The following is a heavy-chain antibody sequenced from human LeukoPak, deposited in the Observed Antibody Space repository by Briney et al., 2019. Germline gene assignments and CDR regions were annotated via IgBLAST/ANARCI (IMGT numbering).Heavy chain of an antibody. Sequence: ASVKVSCKASGYTFTSYGINWVRQATGQGLEWMGWMNPNSGNTGYAQKFQGRVTMTRNTSISTAYMELSGLRSEDTAVYYCARYNWNDRGYGYWGQGTLVTVSS. CDR2: MNPNSGNT. D-gene: IGHD1-20*01. J-gene: IGHJ4*02. CDR3: ARYNWNDRGYGY. V-gene: IGHV1-8*01. CDR1: GYTFTSYG.